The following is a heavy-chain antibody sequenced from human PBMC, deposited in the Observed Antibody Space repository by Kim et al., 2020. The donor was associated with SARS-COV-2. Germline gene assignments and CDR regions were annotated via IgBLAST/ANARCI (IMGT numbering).Heavy chain of an antibody. D-gene: IGHD3-16*01. J-gene: IGHJ4*02. CDR3: ASQGGRRGYFDY. V-gene: IGHV4-31*02. Sequence: YYNPSLKRRVTISVDTSKNQFSLKLGSVTAADTAVYYCASQGGRRGYFDYWGQGTLVTVSS.